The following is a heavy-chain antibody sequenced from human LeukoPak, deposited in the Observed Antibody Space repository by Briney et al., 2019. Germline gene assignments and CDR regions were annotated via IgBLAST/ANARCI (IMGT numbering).Heavy chain of an antibody. Sequence: TGGSLRLSCAASGFTFNNYWMHWVRQAPGKGLVWVSRINSDGSSTTYADSVKGRFTISRDNAKNTLYLQMNSLRAEDTAVYYCARDLYSSGWSDYGMDVWGQGPTVTVSS. CDR1: GFTFNNYW. CDR3: ARDLYSSGWSDYGMDV. V-gene: IGHV3-74*01. D-gene: IGHD6-19*01. J-gene: IGHJ6*02. CDR2: INSDGSST.